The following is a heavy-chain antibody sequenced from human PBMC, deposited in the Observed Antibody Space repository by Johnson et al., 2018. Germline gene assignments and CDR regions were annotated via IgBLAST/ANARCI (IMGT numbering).Heavy chain of an antibody. D-gene: IGHD1-7*01. CDR3: ARGGYNWNYADAFDI. V-gene: IGHV4-59*01. CDR2: IYYSGST. J-gene: IGHJ3*02. CDR1: GGSISSYY. Sequence: QVQLVESGPGLVKPSETLSLTCTVSGGSISSYYWSWIRQPPGKGLEWIGYIYYSGSTNYTPSLKSRVTISVDTSKNQFSLKLRSVTAADTAVYYCARGGYNWNYADAFDIWGQGTMVTVSS.